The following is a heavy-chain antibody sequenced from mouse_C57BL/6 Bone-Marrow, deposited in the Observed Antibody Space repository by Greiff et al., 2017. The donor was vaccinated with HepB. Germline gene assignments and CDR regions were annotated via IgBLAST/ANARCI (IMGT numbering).Heavy chain of an antibody. J-gene: IGHJ1*03. CDR1: GYTFTSYW. CDR3: ARDTTVVATNGYFDV. CDR2: IDPSDSET. D-gene: IGHD1-1*01. Sequence: VQLQQPGAELVRPGSSVKLSCKASGYTFTSYWMHWVKQRPIQGLEWIGNIDPSDSETHYNQKFKDKATLTVDKSSSTAYMQLSSLTSEDSAVYYWARDTTVVATNGYFDVWGTGTTVTVSS. V-gene: IGHV1-52*01.